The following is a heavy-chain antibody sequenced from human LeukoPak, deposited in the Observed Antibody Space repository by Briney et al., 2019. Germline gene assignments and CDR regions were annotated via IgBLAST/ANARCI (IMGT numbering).Heavy chain of an antibody. CDR3: ARAKYTGYETFDY. CDR1: GYTFTGYY. V-gene: IGHV1-2*02. D-gene: IGHD5-12*01. CDR2: INPNNGGT. Sequence: ASVKVSCKASGYTFTGYYIHWARQAPGQGLEWMGWINPNNGGTNYAQKFQGRVTMTRDTSISTAYMELNRLTSDDTAVYYCARAKYTGYETFDYWGQGTPVTVSS. J-gene: IGHJ4*02.